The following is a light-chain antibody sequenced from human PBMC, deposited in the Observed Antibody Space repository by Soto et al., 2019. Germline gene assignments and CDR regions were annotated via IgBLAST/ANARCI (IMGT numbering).Light chain of an antibody. CDR2: DDS. CDR1: NVGSKS. CDR3: QVWDISSDQGG. J-gene: IGLJ1*01. V-gene: IGLV3-21*02. Sequence: SYELTQPPSVSVAPGQTATVTCGGNNVGSKSVHWYQQKPGQAPVLVVYDDSDRPSGIPERFSGSNSGNTATLTISRVEAGDEADYYCQVWDISSDQGGFGTGTKLTVL.